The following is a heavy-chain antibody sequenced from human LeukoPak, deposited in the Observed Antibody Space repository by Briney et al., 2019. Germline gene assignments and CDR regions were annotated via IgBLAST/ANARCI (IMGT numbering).Heavy chain of an antibody. D-gene: IGHD2-2*01. CDR1: GFTFSSYS. CDR2: ISSSSSTI. V-gene: IGHV3-48*01. CDR3: ASGYCSSTSCYWFDP. Sequence: GGSLRLSCAASGFTFSSYSMNWVRQAPGKGLEWVSYISSSSSTIYYADSVKGRFTISRDNAKNSLYLQMNSLRAEDTAVYYCASGYCSSTSCYWFDPWGQGTLVTVSS. J-gene: IGHJ5*02.